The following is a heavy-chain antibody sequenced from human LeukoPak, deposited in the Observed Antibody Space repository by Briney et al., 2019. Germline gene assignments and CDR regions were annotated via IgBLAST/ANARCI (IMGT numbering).Heavy chain of an antibody. CDR1: GGSISSYY. CDR2: IYYSGST. D-gene: IGHD3-22*01. Sequence: SETLSLTCTVSGGSISSYYWSWLRQPPGKGLEWVGYIYYSGSTNYNPSLKSRVTISVDTSKNQFSLKLSSVTAADTAVYYCARADYYNSSGFDYWGQGTLVTVSS. CDR3: ARADYYNSSGFDY. J-gene: IGHJ4*02. V-gene: IGHV4-59*01.